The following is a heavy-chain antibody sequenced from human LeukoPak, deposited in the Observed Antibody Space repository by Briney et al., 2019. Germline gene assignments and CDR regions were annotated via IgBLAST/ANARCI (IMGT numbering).Heavy chain of an antibody. CDR3: AADPNFGVVIMPYYGMDV. J-gene: IGHJ6*02. V-gene: IGHV1-58*02. D-gene: IGHD3-3*01. CDR1: GFTFTSSA. Sequence: ASVKVSCKASGFTFTSSAMQWVRQARGQRLEWIGWIVVGSGNTNYAQKFQERVTITRDMSTSTAYMELSSLRSEDTAVYYCAADPNFGVVIMPYYGMDVWGQGTTVTVSS. CDR2: IVVGSGNT.